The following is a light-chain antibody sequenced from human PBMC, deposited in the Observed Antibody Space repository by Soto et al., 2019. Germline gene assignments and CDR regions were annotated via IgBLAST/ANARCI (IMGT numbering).Light chain of an antibody. CDR3: QRYASSTIT. V-gene: IGKV3-20*01. Sequence: IVLTQSPGTLSLSPGERATLSCRASQSVSSYLAWYQQKPGQAPRLLIYGASNRATGIPDRFSGSGSGTDFTLTISRLEPEDFAVYYCQRYASSTITFGQGTRLEIK. J-gene: IGKJ5*01. CDR1: QSVSSY. CDR2: GAS.